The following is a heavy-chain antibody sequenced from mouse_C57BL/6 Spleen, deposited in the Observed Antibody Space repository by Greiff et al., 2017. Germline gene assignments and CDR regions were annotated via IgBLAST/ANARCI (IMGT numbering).Heavy chain of an antibody. J-gene: IGHJ2*01. D-gene: IGHD1-1*01. V-gene: IGHV1-81*01. CDR1: GYTFTSYG. CDR2: IYPRSGNT. Sequence: QVQLQQSGAELARPGASVKLSCKASGYTFTSYGISWVKQRTGQGLAWIGEIYPRSGNTYYNEKFKGKATLTSDKSSSTAYMELCSLTSEDSAVYFCATEAEFYDSSSSDYWGQGPTLTVSS. CDR3: ATEAEFYDSSSSDY.